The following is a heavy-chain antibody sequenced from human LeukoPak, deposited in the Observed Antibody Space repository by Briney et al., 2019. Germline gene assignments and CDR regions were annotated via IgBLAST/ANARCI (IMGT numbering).Heavy chain of an antibody. CDR2: ISGSNGDT. V-gene: IGHV1-18*01. CDR3: AREGTMVRGDNYYGTDV. Sequence: ASVKVSCKASGYTFTSYGLSWVRQAPGQGLEWMGWISGSNGDTKYAQKFQGRVTMTTDTSTSTADMELRSLRSDDTAVYYCAREGTMVRGDNYYGTDVWGQGTTAIVSS. D-gene: IGHD3-10*01. J-gene: IGHJ6*02. CDR1: GYTFTSYG.